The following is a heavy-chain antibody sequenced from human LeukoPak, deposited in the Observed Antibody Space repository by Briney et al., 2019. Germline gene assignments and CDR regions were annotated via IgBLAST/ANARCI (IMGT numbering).Heavy chain of an antibody. CDR3: ARGSYDSSGYYYIKGYGMDV. CDR1: GGSFSGYY. Sequence: PSETLSLTCAVYGGSFSGYYWSWIRQPPGKGLEWIGEINHSGSTNYNPSLKSRVTISVETSKNQFSLKLSSVTAADTAVYYCARGSYDSSGYYYIKGYGMDVWGQGTTVTVSS. J-gene: IGHJ6*02. D-gene: IGHD3-22*01. V-gene: IGHV4-34*01. CDR2: INHSGST.